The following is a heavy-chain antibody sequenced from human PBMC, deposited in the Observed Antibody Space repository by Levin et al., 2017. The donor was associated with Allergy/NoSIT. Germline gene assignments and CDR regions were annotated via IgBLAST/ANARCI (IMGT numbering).Heavy chain of an antibody. V-gene: IGHV3-48*01. D-gene: IGHD2-2*03. CDR3: VRDSDDGYFFDY. CDR1: GFTFSSYN. Sequence: GESLKISCAASGFTFSSYNMNWVRQAPGKGLEWVSYISSSSNIIYYGDSVKGRFTVSRDNAKNSLYLQMKSLRAEDTAVYYCVRDSDDGYFFDYWGQGTLLTVSS. J-gene: IGHJ4*02. CDR2: ISSSSNII.